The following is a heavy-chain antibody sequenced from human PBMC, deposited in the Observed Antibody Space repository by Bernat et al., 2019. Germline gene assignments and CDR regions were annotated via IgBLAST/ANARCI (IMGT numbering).Heavy chain of an antibody. CDR3: ARDMSTHVDY. CDR1: GFTFSHCG. CDR2: IWNDGSKQ. D-gene: IGHD3-16*01. Sequence: QVQLVESGGGVVQSGRSLRLSCATSGFTFSHCGMHWVRQAPGKGLEWVAVIWNDGSKQYYGDSVKGRFTVSRDDSKSTVYLQINSLGAEDTPVYYCARDMSTHVDYWGQGTLVTVSS. J-gene: IGHJ4*02. V-gene: IGHV3-33*01.